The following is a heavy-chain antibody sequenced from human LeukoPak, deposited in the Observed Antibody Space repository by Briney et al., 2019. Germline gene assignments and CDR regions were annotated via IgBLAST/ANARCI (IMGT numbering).Heavy chain of an antibody. Sequence: AASVKVSCKASGYTFTGYYMHWVRQAPGQGLEWMGWINPNSGGTSYAQKFQGRVTMTRDMSTSTVYMELSSLRSEDTAVYYCARNPPWGHYMDVWGKGTTVTVSS. CDR2: INPNSGGT. CDR3: ARNPPWGHYMDV. D-gene: IGHD7-27*01. V-gene: IGHV1-2*02. CDR1: GYTFTGYY. J-gene: IGHJ6*03.